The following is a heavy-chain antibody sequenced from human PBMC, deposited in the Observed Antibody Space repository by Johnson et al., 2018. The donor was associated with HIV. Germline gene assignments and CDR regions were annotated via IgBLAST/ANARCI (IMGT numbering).Heavy chain of an antibody. CDR2: LYSDGSDT. V-gene: IGHV3-74*03. CDR3: ARKQWLEIPSNALDV. CDR1: GFIFRNYW. J-gene: IGHJ3*01. Sequence: VQLVESGGGLVPPGGSLRLSCAASGFIFRNYWLYWVRQAPGTGLVWVARLYSDGSDTAYADSVTGRFTISRDNAKKTLSLQMKSLRAEDTAVYYCARKQWLEIPSNALDVWGQGTMVTVSS. D-gene: IGHD6-19*01.